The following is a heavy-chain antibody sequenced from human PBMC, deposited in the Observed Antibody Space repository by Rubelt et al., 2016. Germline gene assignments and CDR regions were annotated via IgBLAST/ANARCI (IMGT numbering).Heavy chain of an antibody. D-gene: IGHD4-11*01. CDR2: IYPGDSDS. V-gene: IGHV5-51*01. Sequence: EVQLVQSGAEVKKPGESLKISCKGSGYSFTRYWIGWVRQMPGKGLEWMGIIYPGDSDSRYSPSFQGQVTISADKSITTAYLQWTSLKASDTAVYYCARHYSSSTEMDHWGQGTLVTVSS. CDR1: GYSFTRYW. J-gene: IGHJ4*02. CDR3: ARHYSSSTEMDH.